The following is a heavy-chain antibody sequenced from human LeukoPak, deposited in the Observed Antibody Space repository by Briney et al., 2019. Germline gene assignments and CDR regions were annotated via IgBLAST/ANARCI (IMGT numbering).Heavy chain of an antibody. CDR1: GFTFSSYA. J-gene: IGHJ4*02. CDR2: ISGSGGST. CDR3: AKDPWGSTSY. Sequence: TGGSLRLSCAASGFTFSSYAMSWVRQAPGKGLEWVSAISGSGGSTYYADSVKGRFTISRDNSKNTLYLQMNSLRAEDAAVYYFAKDPWGSTSYWGQGTLVTVSS. D-gene: IGHD7-27*01. V-gene: IGHV3-23*01.